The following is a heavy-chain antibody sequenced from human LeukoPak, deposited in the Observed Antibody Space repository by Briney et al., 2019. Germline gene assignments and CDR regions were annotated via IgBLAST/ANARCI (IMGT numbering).Heavy chain of an antibody. CDR3: ARDLLSDSYYYYGMDV. Sequence: ASVKVSCKASGYTFTSYGISWVRQAPGQGLEWMGWISAYNGNTNYAQKLQGRVTMTTDTSTSTAYMELRSLRSDDTAVYYCARDLLSDSYYYYGMDVWGQGTTVTVSS. V-gene: IGHV1-18*01. J-gene: IGHJ6*02. CDR2: ISAYNGNT. D-gene: IGHD2-21*01. CDR1: GYTFTSYG.